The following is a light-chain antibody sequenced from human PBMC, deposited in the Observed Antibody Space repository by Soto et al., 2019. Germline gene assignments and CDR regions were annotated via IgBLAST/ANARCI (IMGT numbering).Light chain of an antibody. CDR1: QSVSSSY. CDR3: QQYNNVTPIP. J-gene: IGKJ5*01. Sequence: EIVLNLTPDTLSATTPDIATLSCRASQSVSSSYLAWYQQKPGQAPRLLIYGASSRATGIQDRFSGSGSGTDFTLTISRLEPEDFAVYYFQQYNNVTPIPFGQGTRPEIK. V-gene: IGKV3-20*01. CDR2: GAS.